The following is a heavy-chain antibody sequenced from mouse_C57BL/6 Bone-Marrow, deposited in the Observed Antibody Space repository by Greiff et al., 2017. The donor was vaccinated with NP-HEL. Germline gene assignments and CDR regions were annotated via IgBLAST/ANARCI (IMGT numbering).Heavy chain of an antibody. V-gene: IGHV1-4*01. Sequence: QVQLKQSGAELARPGASVKMSCKASGYTFTSYTMHWVKQRPGQGLEWIGYINPSSGYTKYNQKFKDKATLTADKSSSTAYMQLSSLTSEDSAVYYCARRDYYGSSYYAMDYWGQGTSVTVSS. CDR2: INPSSGYT. CDR3: ARRDYYGSSYYAMDY. J-gene: IGHJ4*01. CDR1: GYTFTSYT. D-gene: IGHD1-1*01.